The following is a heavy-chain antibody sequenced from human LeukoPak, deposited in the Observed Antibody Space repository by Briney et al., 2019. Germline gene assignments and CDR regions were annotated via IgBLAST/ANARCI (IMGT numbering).Heavy chain of an antibody. V-gene: IGHV3-21*01. CDR2: ISSSSYI. J-gene: IGHJ4*02. D-gene: IGHD6-13*01. Sequence: GGSLRLSCAASGFTFSSYSMNWVRQAPGKGLEWVSSISSSSYIYYADPVKGRFTISRDNAKNSLYLQMNSLRAEDTAVYYCARGHATTAAGTGGKPFDYWGQGTLVTVSS. CDR3: ARGHATTAAGTGGKPFDY. CDR1: GFTFSSYS.